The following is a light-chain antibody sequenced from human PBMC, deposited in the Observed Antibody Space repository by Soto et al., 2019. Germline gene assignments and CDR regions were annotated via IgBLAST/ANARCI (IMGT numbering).Light chain of an antibody. CDR2: WAS. V-gene: IGKV4-1*01. J-gene: IGKJ2*01. Sequence: DIVMTQSPDSLAVSLGERATINCKSSQSVFYSSNNKNYLAWYQQRPGQPPKLLIYWASTRESGVPDRFSGSGSGTDFTLTISSLQAEDVAVYYCQQYYSNPYTFGQGTNLEIK. CDR1: QSVFYSSNNKNY. CDR3: QQYYSNPYT.